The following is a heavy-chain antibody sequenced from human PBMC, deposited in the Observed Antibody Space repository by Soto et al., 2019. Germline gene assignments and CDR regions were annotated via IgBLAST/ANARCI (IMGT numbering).Heavy chain of an antibody. CDR2: ISAYTDTP. CDR3: ARVIPGVEDWFDP. D-gene: IGHD2-8*01. V-gene: IGHV1-18*01. J-gene: IGHJ5*02. CDR1: GYTFANFG. Sequence: AVKVSCKASGYTFANFGVTWVRRAPGQGLEWMGWISAYTDTPNYAQKFQGRVTMTIDTSTSTAYMDLRSLTSDDTAVYYCARVIPGVEDWFDPWGQATLVTVSS.